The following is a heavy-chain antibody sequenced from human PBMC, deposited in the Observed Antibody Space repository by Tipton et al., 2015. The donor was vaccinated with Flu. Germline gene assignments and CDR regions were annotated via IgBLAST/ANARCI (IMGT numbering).Heavy chain of an antibody. CDR1: GDSVTSSYF. J-gene: IGHJ4*02. Sequence: LRLSCSVSGDSVTSSYFWGWIRQSPGKGLEWIGRICYSGGSEYNPSLKSRVTISADTSQDQFSLRLTSVTAADTAVYYCVAYYYDTSGPIFDIWGQGILVTVSS. CDR2: ICYSGGS. D-gene: IGHD3-22*01. V-gene: IGHV4-39*01. CDR3: VAYYYDTSGPIFDI.